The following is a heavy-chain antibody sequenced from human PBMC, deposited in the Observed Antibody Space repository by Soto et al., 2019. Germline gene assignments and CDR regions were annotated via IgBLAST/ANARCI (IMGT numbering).Heavy chain of an antibody. Sequence: EVQVLESGGDLVQTGGSLRLSCAASGFNFSNYAMKWVRQAPGKGPEWVSGISAGRSTYYADSVKCRFTISRDNSKSTLFLQMDSLRAEDTALYYCTKVRGDPVWGKGTTVTVSS. CDR2: ISAGRST. V-gene: IGHV3-23*01. CDR3: TKVRGDPV. D-gene: IGHD4-17*01. CDR1: GFNFSNYA. J-gene: IGHJ6*04.